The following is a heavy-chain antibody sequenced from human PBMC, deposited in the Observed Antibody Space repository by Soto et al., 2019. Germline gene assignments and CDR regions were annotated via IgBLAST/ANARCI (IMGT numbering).Heavy chain of an antibody. J-gene: IGHJ4*02. V-gene: IGHV3-23*01. CDR1: GFTFNNYA. Sequence: EVQLLESGGGLVQPGGSLRLSCAASGFTFNNYAMTWVRQAPGEGLEWVSSISPSGGTTYYADSVKGRFTFSRDNSKNTLYLQMNSLRAEDTAVYYCAIRELNNIAIGPTYDYWGQGSLVTVSS. CDR2: ISPSGGTT. CDR3: AIRELNNIAIGPTYDY. D-gene: IGHD1-26*01.